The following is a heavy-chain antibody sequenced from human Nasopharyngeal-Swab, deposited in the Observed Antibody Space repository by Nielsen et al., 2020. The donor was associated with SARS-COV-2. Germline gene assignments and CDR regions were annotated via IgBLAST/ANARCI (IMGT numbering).Heavy chain of an antibody. CDR1: GFSVSSNH. CDR2: LYRHGTT. Sequence: GESLKISCAASGFSVSSNHMNWVRQAPGKGLEWVSVLYRHGTTSYADSVKGRFTISRDNSKNTLYLQMNSLRAEDTAVYYCAKSYDDGGRIRTDAFDVWGQGTMVTVSS. V-gene: IGHV3-53*01. J-gene: IGHJ3*01. D-gene: IGHD2-15*01. CDR3: AKSYDDGGRIRTDAFDV.